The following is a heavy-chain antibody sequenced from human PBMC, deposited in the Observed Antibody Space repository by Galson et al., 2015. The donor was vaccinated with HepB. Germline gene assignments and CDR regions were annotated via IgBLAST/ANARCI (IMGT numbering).Heavy chain of an antibody. Sequence: PALVKPTQTLTLTCTFSGFSLSTSEEGVGWIRQPPGRALEWLALISWDDDKRYNPSLKTRLTITKDTSKNQVVLTMTNMDPVDTATYYCAHLFSSSWHSKYYFDYWGQGTLVTVSS. J-gene: IGHJ4*02. V-gene: IGHV2-5*02. D-gene: IGHD6-13*01. CDR2: ISWDDDK. CDR1: GFSLSTSEEG. CDR3: AHLFSSSWHSKYYFDY.